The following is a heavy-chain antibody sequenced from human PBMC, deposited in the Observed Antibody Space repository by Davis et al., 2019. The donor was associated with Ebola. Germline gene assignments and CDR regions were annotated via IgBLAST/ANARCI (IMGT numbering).Heavy chain of an antibody. CDR1: GGSISSGGYY. CDR3: ARAYSNGEYYYYYYGMDV. J-gene: IGHJ6*02. CDR2: INHSGST. Sequence: SETLSLTCAVSGGSISSGGYYWSWIRQPPGKGLEWIGEINHSGSTNYNPSLKSRVTISVDTSKNQFSLKLSSVTAADTAVYYCARAYSNGEYYYYYYGMDVWGQGTTVTVSS. V-gene: IGHV4-34*01. D-gene: IGHD4-11*01.